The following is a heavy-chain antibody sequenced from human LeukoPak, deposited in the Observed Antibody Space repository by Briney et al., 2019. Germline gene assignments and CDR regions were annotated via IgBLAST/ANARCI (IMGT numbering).Heavy chain of an antibody. CDR1: GVPFRGFY. J-gene: IGHJ4*02. CDR2: INHCGST. D-gene: IGHD1-7*01. Sequence: PSEPLSLHCAVSGVPFRGFYWRWIRQSPEKGLEWIGEINHCGSTTNNPSLKNRVTISVVTPKNQVSLELSSVTAADTAVYYCARGRYDGNYRGGVYYFDYWGPGNLVTVSS. CDR3: ARGRYDGNYRGGVYYFDY. V-gene: IGHV4-34*01.